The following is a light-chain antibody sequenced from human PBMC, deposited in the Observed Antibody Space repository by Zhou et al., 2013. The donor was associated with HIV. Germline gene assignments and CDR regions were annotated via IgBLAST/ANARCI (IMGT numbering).Light chain of an antibody. CDR3: HQYYTLPLT. CDR2: SAS. V-gene: IGKV1-6*01. J-gene: IGKJ4*01. Sequence: IQMTQSPSTLSASVGDRVTITCRASHDVKTHVAWYQQKPGKAPRLLISSASSLQPEVPSRFSGSGSGTNFTFFISCLQSEDFAIYFCHQYYTLPLTFGGGTMV. CDR1: HDVKTH.